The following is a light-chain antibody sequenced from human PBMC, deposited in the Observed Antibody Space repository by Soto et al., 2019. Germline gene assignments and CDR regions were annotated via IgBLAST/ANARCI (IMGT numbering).Light chain of an antibody. V-gene: IGKV3-20*01. CDR3: QLSGSSLSIT. CDR2: GAS. J-gene: IGKJ5*01. CDR1: QSVSSNY. Sequence: EIVLTQSPGTLSLSPGERATLSCRARQSVSSNYLAWYQQKPGQAPRLLIYGASSRATGIPDRFSGSGSGTDFTLTISRLEPEDFAVYYCQLSGSSLSITFGQGTRLEIK.